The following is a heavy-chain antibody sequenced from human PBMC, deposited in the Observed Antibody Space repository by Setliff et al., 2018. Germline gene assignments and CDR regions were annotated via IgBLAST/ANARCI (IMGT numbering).Heavy chain of an antibody. CDR1: GGTFSSYA. D-gene: IGHD2-15*01. CDR3: ARGAPGGKDYYYYYMDV. V-gene: IGHV1-69*01. J-gene: IGHJ6*03. CDR2: IIPIFGTA. Sequence: VKVSCKASGGTFSSYAISWVRQAPGQGLEWMGGIIPIFGTANYAQKFQGRVTITADESTSTAYMELSSLRSEDTAVYYCARGAPGGKDYYYYYMDVWGKGTTVTVSS.